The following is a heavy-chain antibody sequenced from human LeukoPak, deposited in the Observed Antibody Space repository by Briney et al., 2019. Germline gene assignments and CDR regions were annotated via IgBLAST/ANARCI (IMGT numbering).Heavy chain of an antibody. CDR3: ARVCGGDCHKVLDY. CDR1: GYTFTGYY. CDR2: INPNSGGT. V-gene: IGHV1-2*02. D-gene: IGHD2-21*02. J-gene: IGHJ4*02. Sequence: ASVKVSCKASGYTFTGYYRHWVRQAPGQGLEWMGWINPNSGGTNYAQKFQGGVTLTRDTSISTAYMELSRLRSDDTAVYYCARVCGGDCHKVLDYWGQGTLVTVSS.